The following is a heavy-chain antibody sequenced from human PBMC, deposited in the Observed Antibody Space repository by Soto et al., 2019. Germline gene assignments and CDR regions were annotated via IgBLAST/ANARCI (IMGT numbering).Heavy chain of an antibody. CDR2: INHSGST. CDR1: GGSFSGYY. CDR3: ARITMVRGVVYYYYYGMDV. J-gene: IGHJ6*02. V-gene: IGHV4-34*01. Sequence: SETLSLTCAVYGGSFSGYYWSWIRQPPGKGLEWIGEINHSGSTNYNPSLKSRVTISVDTSKNQFSLKLSSVTAADTAVYYCARITMVRGVVYYYYYGMDVWGQGATVTVSS. D-gene: IGHD3-10*01.